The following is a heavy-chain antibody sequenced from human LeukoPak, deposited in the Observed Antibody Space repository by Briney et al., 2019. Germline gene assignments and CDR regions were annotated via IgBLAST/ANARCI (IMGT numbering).Heavy chain of an antibody. V-gene: IGHV4-39*01. CDR2: IYYSGST. J-gene: IGHJ5*02. Sequence: SETLSLTCTVSGGSISSGSYYWSWIRQPAGKGLEWIGSIYYSGSTYYNPSLKSRVTISVDTSKNQFSLKLSSVTAADTAVYYCARHQLKRWADSSGWSHNWFDPWGQGTLVTVSS. CDR1: GGSISSGSYY. CDR3: ARHQLKRWADSSGWSHNWFDP. D-gene: IGHD6-19*01.